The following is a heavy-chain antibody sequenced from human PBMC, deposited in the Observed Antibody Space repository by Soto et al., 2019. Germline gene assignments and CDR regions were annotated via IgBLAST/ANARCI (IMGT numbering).Heavy chain of an antibody. CDR2: IHNSGST. CDR3: ARDKTGMDV. J-gene: IGHJ6*02. CDR1: GGSITSYY. V-gene: IGHV4-59*01. Sequence: QVQLQESGPGLVKPSETLSLTCTVSGGSITSYYWSWMRQPPGKGLEWIGYIHNSGSTNYNPSLKGRVTRSVDTSKNQFALKLNSVTAADTAVYYCARDKTGMDVWGQGTTVTVSS.